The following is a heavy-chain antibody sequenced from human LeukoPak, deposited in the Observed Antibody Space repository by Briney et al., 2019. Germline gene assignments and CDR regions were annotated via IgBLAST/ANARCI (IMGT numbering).Heavy chain of an antibody. Sequence: GESLKISCKGSGYSFTSYWISWVRQMPGKRLEWMGRIDPSDSYTNYSPSFQGHVTISADKSISTAYLQWSSLKASDTAMYYCARPGEYCSGGSCDNYGMDVWGQGTTVTVSS. V-gene: IGHV5-10-1*01. CDR1: GYSFTSYW. CDR2: IDPSDSYT. CDR3: ARPGEYCSGGSCDNYGMDV. J-gene: IGHJ6*02. D-gene: IGHD2-15*01.